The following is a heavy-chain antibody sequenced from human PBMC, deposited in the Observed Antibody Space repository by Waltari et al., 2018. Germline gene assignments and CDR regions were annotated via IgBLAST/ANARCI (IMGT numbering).Heavy chain of an antibody. Sequence: QVQLVQSGAEVKKPGSSVKVSCKASGGTFSSYAISWVRQAPGQGLEWMGAISPSFGTANDAQKFQCRVTITADKSTSTAYMELSSLRSEDTAVYYCARGLYSSSFAFDYWGQGTLVTVSS. CDR2: ISPSFGTA. J-gene: IGHJ4*02. CDR3: ARGLYSSSFAFDY. V-gene: IGHV1-69*14. D-gene: IGHD6-6*01. CDR1: GGTFSSYA.